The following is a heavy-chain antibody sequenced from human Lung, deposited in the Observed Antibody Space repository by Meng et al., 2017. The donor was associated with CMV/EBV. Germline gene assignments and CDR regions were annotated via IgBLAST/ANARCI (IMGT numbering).Heavy chain of an antibody. D-gene: IGHD6-19*01. V-gene: IGHV4-4*02. CDR3: ASFPPPGKQWLVTDY. Sequence: QVQLHESGPGLVKPSGTLSLTCAGSGGSISSSNWWSWVRQPPGKGLEWIGEIYHSGSTNYNPSLKSRVTISVDKSKNQFSLKLSSVTAADTAVYYCASFPPPGKQWLVTDYWGQGTLVTVSS. CDR1: GGSISSSNW. CDR2: IYHSGST. J-gene: IGHJ4*02.